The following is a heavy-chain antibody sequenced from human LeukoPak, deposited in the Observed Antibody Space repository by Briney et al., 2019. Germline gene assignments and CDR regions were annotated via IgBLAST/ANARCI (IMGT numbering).Heavy chain of an antibody. CDR2: IYHSGST. V-gene: IGHV4-4*02. CDR1: GGSISSSNW. CDR3: AREFYLGAPGWFDP. J-gene: IGHJ5*02. D-gene: IGHD3-16*01. Sequence: TPSETLSLTCAVSGGSISSSNWWSWVRQPPGKGLEWIGEIYHSGSTNYNPSLKSRVTISVDKSKNQFSLKLSSVTAADTAVYYCAREFYLGAPGWFDPWGQGTLVTVSS.